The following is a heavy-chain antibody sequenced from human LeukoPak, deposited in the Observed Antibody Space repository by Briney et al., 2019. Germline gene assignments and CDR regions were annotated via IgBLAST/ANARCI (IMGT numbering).Heavy chain of an antibody. Sequence: GGSLRLSCAASGFTFSSYSMNWVRQAPGKGLEWVSSISSSSSYIYYADSVKGRFTISRDNAKNSLYLQMNSLRAEDTAVYYCAREGYSSSSGRYHYFDYWGQGTLVTVSS. CDR1: GFTFSSYS. J-gene: IGHJ4*02. CDR2: ISSSSSYI. CDR3: AREGYSSSSGRYHYFDY. V-gene: IGHV3-21*01. D-gene: IGHD6-6*01.